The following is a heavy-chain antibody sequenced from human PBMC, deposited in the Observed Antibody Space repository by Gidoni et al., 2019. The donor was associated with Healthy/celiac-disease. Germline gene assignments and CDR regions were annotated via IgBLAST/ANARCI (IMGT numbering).Heavy chain of an antibody. Sequence: EVQLVGAGGGLVQTGGVLGLSCAGSGFTLSSYWMSWVRQAPGNGLEWVANRKQDGSEKYYVDSVKGRFTISRDNAKNSLYLQMNSLRAEDTAVYYCARDLAGGSCYYDYWGQGTLVTVSS. J-gene: IGHJ4*02. CDR3: ARDLAGGSCYYDY. V-gene: IGHV3-7*01. D-gene: IGHD2-15*01. CDR2: RKQDGSEK. CDR1: GFTLSSYW.